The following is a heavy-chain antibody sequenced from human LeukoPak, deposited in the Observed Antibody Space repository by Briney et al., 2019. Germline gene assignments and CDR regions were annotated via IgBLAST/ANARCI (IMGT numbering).Heavy chain of an antibody. CDR1: GLTFSDFW. J-gene: IGHJ4*02. CDR2: VKGDGRTT. CDR3: ATGHSYGYDY. V-gene: IGHV3-74*01. D-gene: IGHD5-18*01. Sequence: GSLRLSCAASGLTFSDFWMHWVRQPPGKGLVWVALVKGDGRTTIYADSVKGRFTISRDNAKNTLYLQMNSLRADDSGVYYCATGHSYGYDYWGQGVLVTVSS.